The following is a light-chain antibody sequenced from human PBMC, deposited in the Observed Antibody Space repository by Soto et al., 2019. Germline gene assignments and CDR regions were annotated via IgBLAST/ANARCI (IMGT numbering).Light chain of an antibody. CDR2: EVS. J-gene: IGLJ1*01. CDR3: SSYTSSSTYV. Sequence: SVLTQPASVSGSPGQSITTSCTGSSTDVGGYNYVSWYQQHPGKAPKVMIYEVSNRPSGVSNRFSGSKSGNTASLTISGLQAEDEADYYCSSYTSSSTYVFGTGTKVTVL. CDR1: STDVGGYNY. V-gene: IGLV2-14*01.